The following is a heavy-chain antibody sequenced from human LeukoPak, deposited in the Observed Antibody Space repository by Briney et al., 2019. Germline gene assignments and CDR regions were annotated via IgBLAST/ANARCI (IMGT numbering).Heavy chain of an antibody. V-gene: IGHV3-33*01. CDR1: GFSFSSYG. Sequence: PGRSLRLSCAASGFSFSSYGMHWDRQAPGKGLEWVAVIWYDGSNKNYADSVKGRFTISRDNSKNMLYLQMNSLRVEDTALYYCASHGGLWGQGTLVTVSS. D-gene: IGHD5-12*01. CDR3: ASHGGL. CDR2: IWYDGSNK. J-gene: IGHJ4*02.